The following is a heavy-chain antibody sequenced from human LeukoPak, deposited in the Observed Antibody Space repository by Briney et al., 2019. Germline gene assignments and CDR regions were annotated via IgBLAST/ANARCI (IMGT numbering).Heavy chain of an antibody. J-gene: IGHJ5*02. CDR1: GGSISSYY. CDR3: AISQGAATAIRSDNWFDP. V-gene: IGHV4-59*12. Sequence: SETLSLTCTVSGGSISSYYWSWIRQPPGKGLEWIGYIYYSGSTNYNPSLKSRVTISVDTSKNQFSLKLSSVTAADTAVYYCAISQGAATAIRSDNWFDPWGQGTLVTVSS. CDR2: IYYSGST. D-gene: IGHD2-15*01.